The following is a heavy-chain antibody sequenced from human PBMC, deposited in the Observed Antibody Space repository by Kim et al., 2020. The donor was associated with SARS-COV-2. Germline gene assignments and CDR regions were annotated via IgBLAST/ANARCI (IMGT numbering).Heavy chain of an antibody. V-gene: IGHV4-4*02. J-gene: IGHJ6*02. CDR3: ARAPGEWERVYYYYGMDV. CDR1: GGSISSSNW. D-gene: IGHD1-26*01. CDR2: IYHSGST. Sequence: SETLSLTCAVSGGSISSSNWWSWVRQPPGKGLEWIGEIYHSGSTNYNPSLKSRVTISVDKSKNQFSLKLSSVTAADTAVYYCARAPGEWERVYYYYGMDVWGQGTTVTVSS.